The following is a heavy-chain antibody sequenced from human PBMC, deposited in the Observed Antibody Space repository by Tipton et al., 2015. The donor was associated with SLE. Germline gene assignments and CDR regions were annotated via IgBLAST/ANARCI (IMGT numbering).Heavy chain of an antibody. V-gene: IGHV4-59*01. CDR3: ARGSGWPHWYFDL. D-gene: IGHD6-19*01. CDR1: GGSISSYY. CDR2: IYYSGST. J-gene: IGHJ2*01. Sequence: TLSLTCTVSGGSISSYYWSWIRLPPGKGLEWIGYIYYSGSTNYNPSLKSRVTISVDTSKNQFSLKLSSVTAADTAVYSCARGSGWPHWYFDLWGRGTLVTVSS.